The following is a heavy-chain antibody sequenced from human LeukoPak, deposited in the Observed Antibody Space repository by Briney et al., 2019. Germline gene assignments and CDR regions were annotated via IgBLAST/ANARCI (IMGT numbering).Heavy chain of an antibody. D-gene: IGHD3-16*02. J-gene: IGHJ5*02. V-gene: IGHV4-39*07. CDR1: GGSISSSSYY. Sequence: PSETLSLTCTVSGGSISSSSYYWGWIRQPPGKGLEWIGSIYYSGSTYYNPSLKSRITVSLDESKNQFSLKLSSVTAADTAVYYCARESRISEGDGYRIDRWGQGSLVTVST. CDR3: ARESRISEGDGYRIDR. CDR2: IYYSGST.